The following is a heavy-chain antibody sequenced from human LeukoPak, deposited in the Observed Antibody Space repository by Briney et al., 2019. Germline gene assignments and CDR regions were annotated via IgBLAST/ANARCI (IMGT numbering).Heavy chain of an antibody. V-gene: IGHV3-23*01. CDR3: VRSVAGGRTPYYFDY. J-gene: IGHJ4*02. CDR2: ISGNSGNT. Sequence: GGSLRLSCAASGFTFSSYAMSWVRQTPGKGLEWVSSISGNSGNTYYADSVKGRFTISRDNSKSTLYLHMNSLRAEDTAVFYCVRSVAGGRTPYYFDYWGQGTLVTVSS. D-gene: IGHD2-15*01. CDR1: GFTFSSYA.